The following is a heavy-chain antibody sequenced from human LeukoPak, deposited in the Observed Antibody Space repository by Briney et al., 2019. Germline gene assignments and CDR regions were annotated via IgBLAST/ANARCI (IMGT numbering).Heavy chain of an antibody. CDR3: TRRLDD. CDR1: GFSFNSDW. V-gene: IGHV3-7*01. Sequence: GALRLSCAASGFSFNSDWMDWVRQAPGKGLEWVANIKHDESEKNYLDSVKGRFTISRDNAQNSLYLQMNGLRVEDTAVYYCTRRLDDWGQGTLVTVSS. CDR2: IKHDESEK. D-gene: IGHD3-16*01. J-gene: IGHJ4*02.